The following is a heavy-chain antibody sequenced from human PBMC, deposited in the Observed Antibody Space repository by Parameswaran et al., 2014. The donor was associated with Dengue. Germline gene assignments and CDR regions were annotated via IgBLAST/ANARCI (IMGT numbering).Heavy chain of an antibody. J-gene: IGHJ6*04. Sequence: VRQAPGKGLEWVSYISSSSSTIYYADSVKGRFTISRDNAKNSVYLQMNSLRAEDTAVYYCARGYYYGLDVWAKDHGHRLL. CDR3: ARGYYYGLDV. V-gene: IGHV3-48*01. CDR2: ISSSSSTI.